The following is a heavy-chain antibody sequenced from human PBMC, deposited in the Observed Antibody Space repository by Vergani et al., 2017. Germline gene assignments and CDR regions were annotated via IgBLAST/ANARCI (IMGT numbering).Heavy chain of an antibody. J-gene: IGHJ4*02. CDR1: GFTFSNFG. CDR2: IGKDGITT. Sequence: QVQLVESAGGVVQPGGSLRLSCAASGFTFSNFGMHWIRQAPGKGLEWLAYIGKDGITTRYRDAVKGRFTVSRDNSKDILYLQMDSLRSEDTALYYCAKYLRDTTDGLPDSWGPGTLVIVSS. CDR3: AKYLRDTTDGLPDS. V-gene: IGHV3-30*02. D-gene: IGHD1-14*01.